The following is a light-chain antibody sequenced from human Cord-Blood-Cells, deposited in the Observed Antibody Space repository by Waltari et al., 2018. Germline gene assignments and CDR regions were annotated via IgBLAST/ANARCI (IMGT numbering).Light chain of an antibody. CDR2: DVS. CDR1: SSDVGGYNY. J-gene: IGLJ2*01. V-gene: IGLV2-14*01. CDR3: SSYTSSSTLV. Sequence: QSALTQPASVSGSPGQSITISCTGTSSDVGGYNYVSWYQQHPGKAPKLMIYDVSNRPSGFSNRFSGSKSGNTASLTISGIQAEDEADYYCSSYTSSSTLVFGGGTKLTVL.